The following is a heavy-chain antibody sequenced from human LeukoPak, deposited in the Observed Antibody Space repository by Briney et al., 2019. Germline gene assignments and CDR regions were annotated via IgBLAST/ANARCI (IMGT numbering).Heavy chain of an antibody. Sequence: SQTLSLTCAISGDSVSSNSAAWNWIRQSPSRGLEWLGRTYYRSKWYNDYAVSVKSRITINPDTSKNQISLQLNSVTPEDTAVYYCAREGGYSYGYYYYGMDVWGQGTTVTVSS. CDR3: AREGGYSYGYYYYGMDV. J-gene: IGHJ6*02. D-gene: IGHD5-18*01. CDR2: TYYRSKWYN. V-gene: IGHV6-1*01. CDR1: GDSVSSNSAA.